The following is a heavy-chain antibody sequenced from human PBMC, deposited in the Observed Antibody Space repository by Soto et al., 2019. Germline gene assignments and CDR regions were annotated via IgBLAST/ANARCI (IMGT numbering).Heavy chain of an antibody. D-gene: IGHD6-13*01. V-gene: IGHV4-34*01. Sequence: PSETLSLTCAVYGGSFSGDSWRWIRQPPGKGLEWIGEINHSGSTNYNASLKSRVTISLDTSKNQFSLKLSSVTAADTAVYYCATGRQQLIRNHGSFDDWGKGTLVTVSS. CDR2: INHSGST. J-gene: IGHJ4*02. CDR3: ATGRQQLIRNHGSFDD. CDR1: GGSFSGDS.